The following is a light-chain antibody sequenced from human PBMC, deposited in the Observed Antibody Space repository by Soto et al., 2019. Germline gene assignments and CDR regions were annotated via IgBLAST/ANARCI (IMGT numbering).Light chain of an antibody. CDR1: SSDVGGYNH. CDR3: CSYAGSYIGV. V-gene: IGLV2-11*01. J-gene: IGLJ3*02. Sequence: QSALTQPRSVSGSPGQSVTISCTGTSSDVGGYNHVSWYHQHPGKAPKLMIYDVNKRPSGVPDRFSGSKSGNTASLTISGLQAEDEADYYCCSYAGSYIGVFGGGTQLTVL. CDR2: DVN.